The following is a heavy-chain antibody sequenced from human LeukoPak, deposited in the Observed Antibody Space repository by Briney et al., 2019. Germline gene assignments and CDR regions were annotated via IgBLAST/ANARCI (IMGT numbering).Heavy chain of an antibody. CDR1: GGSISSYY. Sequence: PSETLSLTCTVSGGSISSYYWSWIRQPPGKGLGWIGYIYYSGSTNYNPSLKSRVTISVDTSKNQFSLKLSSLTAADTAVYYCARHSSSSGYYEDAFDIWGQGTMVTVSS. CDR3: ARHSSSSGYYEDAFDI. D-gene: IGHD3-22*01. CDR2: IYYSGST. J-gene: IGHJ3*02. V-gene: IGHV4-59*08.